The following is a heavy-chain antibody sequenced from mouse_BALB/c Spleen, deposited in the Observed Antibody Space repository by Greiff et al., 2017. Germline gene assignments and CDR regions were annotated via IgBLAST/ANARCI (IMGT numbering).Heavy chain of an antibody. J-gene: IGHJ4*01. V-gene: IGHV1S50*01. D-gene: IGHD4-1*01. Sequence: QVQLQQSGTVLARPGASVKMSCKASGYTFTSYWMHWVKQRPGQGLEWIGWIYPGNVNTKYNEKFKGKATLTADKSSSTAYMQLSSLTSEDSAVYFCARGNWDGAMDYWGQGTSVTVSS. CDR2: IYPGNVNT. CDR1: GYTFTSYW. CDR3: ARGNWDGAMDY.